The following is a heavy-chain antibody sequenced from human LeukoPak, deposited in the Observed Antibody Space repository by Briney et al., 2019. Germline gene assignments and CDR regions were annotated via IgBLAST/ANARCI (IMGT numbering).Heavy chain of an antibody. CDR3: ARRPRPKAFDI. CDR1: GFTVSSNY. CDR2: IYSGGRT. J-gene: IGHJ3*02. Sequence: GGSLRLSCAASGFTVSSNYMSWVRQAPGKGLEWVSVIYSGGRTYYADSVKGRFTISRDNAKNSLYLQMNSLRAEDTAVYYCARRPRPKAFDIWGQGTMVTVSS. V-gene: IGHV3-53*01.